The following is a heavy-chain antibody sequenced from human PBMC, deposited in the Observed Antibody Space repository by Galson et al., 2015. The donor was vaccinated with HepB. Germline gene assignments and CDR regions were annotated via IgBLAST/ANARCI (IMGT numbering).Heavy chain of an antibody. CDR2: INPSGGST. CDR3: ASSIAAAGEPTGFYYYYGVDV. J-gene: IGHJ6*02. D-gene: IGHD6-13*01. Sequence: SVKVSCKASGYTFTSYYMHWVRQAPGQGLEWMGIINPSGGSTSYAQKFQGRVTMTRDTSTSTVYMELSSLRSEDTAVYYCASSIAAAGEPTGFYYYYGVDVWGQGTTVTVSS. V-gene: IGHV1-46*03. CDR1: GYTFTSYY.